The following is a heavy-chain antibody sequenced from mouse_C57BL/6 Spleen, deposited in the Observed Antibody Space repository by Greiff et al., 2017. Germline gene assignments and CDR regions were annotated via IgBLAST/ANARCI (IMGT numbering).Heavy chain of an antibody. Sequence: VQLQQPGAELVMPGASVKLSCKASGYTFTSYWMHWVKQRPGQGLEWIGEIDPSDSYTNYNQKFKGKSTLTVDKSSSTAYMQLSSLTSEDSAVYYCARYYGSSYPAWFAYWGQGTLVTVSA. CDR2: IDPSDSYT. CDR3: ARYYGSSYPAWFAY. D-gene: IGHD1-1*01. CDR1: GYTFTSYW. J-gene: IGHJ3*01. V-gene: IGHV1-69*01.